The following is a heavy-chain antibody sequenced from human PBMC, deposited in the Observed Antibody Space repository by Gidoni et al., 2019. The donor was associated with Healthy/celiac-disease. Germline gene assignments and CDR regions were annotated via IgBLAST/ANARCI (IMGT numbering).Heavy chain of an antibody. V-gene: IGHV3-23*01. J-gene: IGHJ4*02. Sequence: EVQLLESGGGLVQPGGSLRLSCAASGFTFSRYAVSWVRQAPGKGLEWVSAISGSDGSTYYAGSVKSRFTNSRDNSKNTLYLQMNSRRAEDTAVYYCAKEMRWFGSWDYWGQGTLVTVSS. CDR2: ISGSDGST. CDR3: AKEMRWFGSWDY. CDR1: GFTFSRYA. D-gene: IGHD3-10*01.